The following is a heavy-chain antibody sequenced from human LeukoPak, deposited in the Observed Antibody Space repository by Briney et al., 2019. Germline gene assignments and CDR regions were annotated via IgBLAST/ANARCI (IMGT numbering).Heavy chain of an antibody. CDR3: ARGSGGYSYGSGGDAFDI. Sequence: PSETLSLTCTVSGGSIGSYYWSWIRQPPGKGLEWIGYIYYSGSTNYNPSLKSRVTISVDTSKNQFSLKLSSVTAADTAVYYCARGSGGYSYGSGGDAFDIWGQGTMVTVSS. CDR2: IYYSGST. D-gene: IGHD5-18*01. CDR1: GGSIGSYY. J-gene: IGHJ3*02. V-gene: IGHV4-59*01.